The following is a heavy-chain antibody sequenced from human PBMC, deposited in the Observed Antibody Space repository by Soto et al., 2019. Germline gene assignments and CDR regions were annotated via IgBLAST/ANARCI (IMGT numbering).Heavy chain of an antibody. Sequence: QVQLVQSGAEVKKPGASVKVSCKASGYTFTRSGISWVRQAPGQGLEWMGWISTYNGDTNYAQTFQGRVTMTTDTSTSTVYMELRSLRSDDTAVYYCAREGVAPYYYYGMDVWGQGTPVTLSS. CDR3: AREGVAPYYYYGMDV. J-gene: IGHJ6*02. CDR2: ISTYNGDT. CDR1: GYTFTRSG. D-gene: IGHD5-12*01. V-gene: IGHV1-18*01.